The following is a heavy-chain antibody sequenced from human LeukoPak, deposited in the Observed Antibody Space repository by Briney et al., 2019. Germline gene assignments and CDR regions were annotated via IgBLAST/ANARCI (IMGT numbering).Heavy chain of an antibody. CDR1: GFTFARYA. D-gene: IGHD2-21*01. J-gene: IGHJ4*02. CDR3: AKDQLVIGYYFDN. CDR2: ISSSGGTT. V-gene: IGHV3-23*01. Sequence: PGGSLRLSCAASGFTFARYAMSWVRQAPGKGLEWVSVISSSGGTTYYADSVKGRFTISRDNSKNTVFLQMNSLRAEDTAVYYCAKDQLVIGYYFDNWGQGTLVTVSS.